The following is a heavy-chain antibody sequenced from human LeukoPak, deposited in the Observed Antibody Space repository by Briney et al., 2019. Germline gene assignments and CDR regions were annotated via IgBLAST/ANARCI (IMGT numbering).Heavy chain of an antibody. D-gene: IGHD3-10*01. J-gene: IGHJ6*02. Sequence: SVKVSCKASGGTFSSYAISWVRQAPGQGLEWMGGIIPIFGTANYAQKFQGRVTITADESTGTAYMELSSLRSEDTAVYYCARDRGDLSYYGMDVWGQGTTVTGSS. CDR3: ARDRGDLSYYGMDV. CDR2: IIPIFGTA. V-gene: IGHV1-69*13. CDR1: GGTFSSYA.